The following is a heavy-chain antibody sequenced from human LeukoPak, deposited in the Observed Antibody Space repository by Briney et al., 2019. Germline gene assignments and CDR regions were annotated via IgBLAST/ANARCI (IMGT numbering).Heavy chain of an antibody. Sequence: PGGSLRLSCAASGFTFDDYAMHWVRQAPGKGLEWVSGIGTAGDTYYPASVKGRFTISRENAKNSLYLQMNSLSAGDTAVYYCASSPAYSSSWYAIDNWGQGTLVTVSS. CDR1: GFTFDDYA. CDR3: ASSPAYSSSWYAIDN. V-gene: IGHV3-13*01. CDR2: IGTAGDT. J-gene: IGHJ4*02. D-gene: IGHD6-13*01.